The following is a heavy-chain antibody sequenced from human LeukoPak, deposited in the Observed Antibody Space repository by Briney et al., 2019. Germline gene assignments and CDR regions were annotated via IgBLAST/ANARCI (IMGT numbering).Heavy chain of an antibody. V-gene: IGHV1-2*06. CDR1: GYTFTGYY. CDR3: ARGLLSGWYXYYFDY. D-gene: IGHD6-19*01. J-gene: IGHJ4*02. Sequence: ASVKVSCKASGYTFTGYYMHWVRQAPGQGLEWMGRINPNSGGTNYAQKFQGRVTMTRDTSISTAYMELSRLRSDDTAVYYCARGLLSGWYXYYFDYWGQGTLXTVSS. CDR2: INPNSGGT.